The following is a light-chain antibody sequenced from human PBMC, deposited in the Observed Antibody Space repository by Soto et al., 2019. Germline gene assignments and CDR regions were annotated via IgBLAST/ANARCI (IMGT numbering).Light chain of an antibody. CDR3: QQCGSSPET. CDR2: GAS. J-gene: IGKJ1*01. V-gene: IGKV3-20*01. Sequence: DIVLTQSPGTLSLSPGQRATLSCRASQSISSSFLAWYQQKPGQAPRLLIYGASSRATGIPDRFSGSGSGTDFTLTISRLEPEDFAVYYCQQCGSSPETFGQGTRWIS. CDR1: QSISSSF.